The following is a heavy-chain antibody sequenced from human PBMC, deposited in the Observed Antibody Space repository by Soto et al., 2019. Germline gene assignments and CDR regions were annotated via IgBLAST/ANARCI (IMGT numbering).Heavy chain of an antibody. V-gene: IGHV1-69*02. J-gene: IGHJ3*02. CDR1: GGTFSTYT. D-gene: IGHD6-13*01. Sequence: QVQLVQSGAEVKKPGSSVKVSCKASGGTFSTYTIIWVRQAPGQGLEWMGRIIPMLNITNTAQSFQDRVTIIADNSTGTAYLELSTLRSDDTAMYFCTLGSWSAETFDIWGRGTMVTVSS. CDR2: IIPMLNIT. CDR3: TLGSWSAETFDI.